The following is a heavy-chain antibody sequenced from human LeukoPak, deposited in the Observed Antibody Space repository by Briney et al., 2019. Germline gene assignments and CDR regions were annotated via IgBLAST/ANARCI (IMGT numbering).Heavy chain of an antibody. CDR2: ISGSSSYI. D-gene: IGHD6-13*01. Sequence: GGSLRLSCAASGFTVSSNYMSWVRQAPGKGLEWVSSISGSSSYIYYADSVKGRFTISRDNAKNSLYLQMNSLRAEDTAVYYCGRQAAPDYWGQGTLVTVSS. V-gene: IGHV3-21*01. CDR3: GRQAAPDY. CDR1: GFTVSSNY. J-gene: IGHJ4*02.